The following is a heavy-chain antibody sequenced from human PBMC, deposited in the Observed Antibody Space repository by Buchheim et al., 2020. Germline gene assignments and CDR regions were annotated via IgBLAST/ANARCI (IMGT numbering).Heavy chain of an antibody. V-gene: IGHV4-31*03. D-gene: IGHD2-15*01. CDR2: IYYSGST. J-gene: IGHJ5*02. CDR1: GGSISSGGYY. Sequence: QVQLQESGPGLVKPSQTLSLTCTVSGGSISSGGYYWSWIRQHQGKGLEWIGYIYYSGSTYYNPSLKSRVNLSVDTSKKQLSLKLSSVTAADTAVYYCARDLGCSGGSCYVGLCFDPWGQGTL. CDR3: ARDLGCSGGSCYVGLCFDP.